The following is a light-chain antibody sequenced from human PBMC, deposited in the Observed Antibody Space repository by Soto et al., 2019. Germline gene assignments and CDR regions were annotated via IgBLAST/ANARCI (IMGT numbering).Light chain of an antibody. CDR3: QQYGSSPRT. CDR2: GAS. Sequence: EMVLTQSPGTLSLSPGERATLSCRASQSVRSDYLAWYQQKPGQAPRLHIYGASTRATGIPDRFTGSGSGTDFTLTISRLEPEDFAVYYCQQYGSSPRTFGQGTTVEIK. J-gene: IGKJ1*01. CDR1: QSVRSDY. V-gene: IGKV3-20*01.